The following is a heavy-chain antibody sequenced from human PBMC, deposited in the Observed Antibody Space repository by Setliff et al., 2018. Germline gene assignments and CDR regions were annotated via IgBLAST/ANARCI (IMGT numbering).Heavy chain of an antibody. V-gene: IGHV3-53*01. CDR1: GSTVSRDY. D-gene: IGHD7-27*01. CDR2: IYATGTT. Sequence: PGGSLRLSCAASGSTVSRDYMSWVRQAPGKGLEWVSVIYATGTTYYAGSVKGRFTISRDDSKNTLYLQMNSLRADDTAVYYCAGVHWTTNWFLHYWGQGTLVTVSS. CDR3: AGVHWTTNWFLHY. J-gene: IGHJ4*01.